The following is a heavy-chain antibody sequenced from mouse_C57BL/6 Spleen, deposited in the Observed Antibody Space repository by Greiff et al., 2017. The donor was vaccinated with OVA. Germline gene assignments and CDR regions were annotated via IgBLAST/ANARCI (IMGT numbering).Heavy chain of an antibody. D-gene: IGHD1-1*01. V-gene: IGHV1-52*01. Sequence: VQLQQPGAELVRPGSSVKLSCKASGYTFTSYWMHWVKQRPIQGLEWIGNIDPSDSETHYTQKFKDKATLTVDKSSSTAYMQLSSLTSEDSAVYYCARYDDGSSYPYFDYWGQGTTLTVSS. CDR2: IDPSDSET. CDR3: ARYDDGSSYPYFDY. CDR1: GYTFTSYW. J-gene: IGHJ2*01.